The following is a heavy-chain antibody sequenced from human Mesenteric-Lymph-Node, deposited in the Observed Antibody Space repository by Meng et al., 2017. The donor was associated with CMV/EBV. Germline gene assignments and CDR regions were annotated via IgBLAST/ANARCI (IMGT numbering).Heavy chain of an antibody. CDR1: GFTFSSYE. Sequence: GESLKISCAASGFTFSSYEMNWVRQAPGKGLEWASYISSSGSTIYYADSVKGRFTISRDNAKNSLYLQMNSLRAEDTAVYYCAREIGKGITGTAYGMDVWGQGTTVTVSS. CDR2: ISSSGSTI. CDR3: AREIGKGITGTAYGMDV. J-gene: IGHJ6*02. D-gene: IGHD1-20*01. V-gene: IGHV3-48*03.